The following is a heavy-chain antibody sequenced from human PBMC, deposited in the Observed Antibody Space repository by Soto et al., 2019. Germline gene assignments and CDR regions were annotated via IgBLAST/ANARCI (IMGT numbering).Heavy chain of an antibody. J-gene: IGHJ4*02. CDR2: IYYSGST. CDR1: GGSISSGGYY. D-gene: IGHD3-10*01. Sequence: QVQLQESGPGLVKPSQTLSLTCTVSGGSISSGGYYWSWIRQHPGKGLEWIGYIYYSGSTYYNPSLKSRVTILVDTSKNQFSLKLSSVTAADTAVYYCASEHGSGSYYNFGYFDYWGQGTLVTVSS. CDR3: ASEHGSGSYYNFGYFDY. V-gene: IGHV4-31*03.